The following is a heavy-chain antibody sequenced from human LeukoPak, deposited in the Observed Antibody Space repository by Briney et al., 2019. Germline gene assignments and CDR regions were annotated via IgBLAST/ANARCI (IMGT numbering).Heavy chain of an antibody. J-gene: IGHJ3*02. Sequence: SESLSLTCTVSGGSMSPFYWSWIRQSPGKGLEWIGSIYYSGGTNYNPSLKSRVTISVDTSKNQFSLELSSVTAADTAVYYCAVNSTKHTFDIWGQGTMVTVSS. CDR1: GGSMSPFY. D-gene: IGHD1-1*01. CDR2: IYYSGGT. CDR3: AVNSTKHTFDI. V-gene: IGHV4-59*08.